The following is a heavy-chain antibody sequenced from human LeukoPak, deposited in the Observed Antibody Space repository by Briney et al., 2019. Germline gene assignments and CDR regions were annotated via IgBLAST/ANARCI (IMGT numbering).Heavy chain of an antibody. D-gene: IGHD2-15*01. V-gene: IGHV3-74*01. CDR3: ARTFAAAHIDY. CDR1: GFTFSGYW. CDR2: IKSDGSST. J-gene: IGHJ4*02. Sequence: GGSLRLSCAASGFTFSGYWMRWVPQAPGKGLAWVSRIKSDGSSTTYADSVKGRFTISRDNAKNTLYLEMNSLRAEDTAVYYCARTFAAAHIDYWGQGTLVTVSS.